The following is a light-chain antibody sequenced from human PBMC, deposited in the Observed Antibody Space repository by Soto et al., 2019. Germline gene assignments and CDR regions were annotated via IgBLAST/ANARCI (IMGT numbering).Light chain of an antibody. CDR3: QQRSNWPFT. Sequence: EIVLTQSPATLSLSPGERATLSCRASQSVSSYLAWYQQKPGQAPRLLIYDASNRATGIPARFSGSGSGTDFTLTISRLEPEDFAVYYCQQRSNWPFTFGQGARLE. V-gene: IGKV3-11*01. CDR2: DAS. J-gene: IGKJ5*01. CDR1: QSVSSY.